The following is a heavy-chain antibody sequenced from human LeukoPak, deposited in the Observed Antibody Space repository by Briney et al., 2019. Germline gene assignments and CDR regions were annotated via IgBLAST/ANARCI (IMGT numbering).Heavy chain of an antibody. V-gene: IGHV3-11*01. J-gene: IGHJ4*02. Sequence: SLRPSRALSAFTFSHYHLRLIRNSPRQGLDRVPYISGSGSTIYYADSVKGRFTIARENAKNSLYLQVDSRVAEDTAVYDCARRYSSGWTFDYWGQGTLVTVS. CDR2: ISGSGSTI. CDR3: ARRYSSGWTFDY. D-gene: IGHD6-25*01. CDR1: AFTFSHYH.